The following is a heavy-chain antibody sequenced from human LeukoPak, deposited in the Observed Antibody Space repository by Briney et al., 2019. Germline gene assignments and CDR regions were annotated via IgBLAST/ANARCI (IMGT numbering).Heavy chain of an antibody. D-gene: IGHD2-15*01. J-gene: IGHJ4*02. CDR1: GGSISSYY. CDR2: IYYSGST. CDR3: ARDVGYCSGGSCYSMAY. Sequence: SETLSLTCIVSGGSISSYYWSWIRQPPGKGLEWIGYIYYSGSTNYNPSLRSRVTISDDTSKNQFSLKLSSVTAADTAVYYCARDVGYCSGGSCYSMAYWGQGTLVTVSS. V-gene: IGHV4-59*01.